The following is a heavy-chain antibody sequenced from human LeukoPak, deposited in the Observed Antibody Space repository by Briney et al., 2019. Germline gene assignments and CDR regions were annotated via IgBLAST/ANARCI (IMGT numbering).Heavy chain of an antibody. V-gene: IGHV3-23*01. D-gene: IGHD4-23*01. CDR3: ARVMDYGGNSDY. J-gene: IGHJ4*02. CDR1: RFTFSSYA. CDR2: ISGSGGST. Sequence: GGSLRLSCAASRFTFSSYAMSWVRQAPGKGLEWVSAISGSGGSTYYADSVKGRFTISRDNAKNSLYLQMNSLRAEDTAVYYCARVMDYGGNSDYWGRGTLVTVSS.